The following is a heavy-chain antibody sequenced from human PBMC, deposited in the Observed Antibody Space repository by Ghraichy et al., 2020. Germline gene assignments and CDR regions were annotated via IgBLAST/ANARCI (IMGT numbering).Heavy chain of an antibody. D-gene: IGHD3-10*01. Sequence: GGSLRLSCAASGFTFSSYALSWVRQAPGKGLEWVSAISGSGGSTYYADSVKGRFTISRDNSKNTLYLQMNSLRAEDTAVYYCASNVLLWFGELLDAFDIWGQGTMVTVSS. CDR2: ISGSGGST. J-gene: IGHJ3*02. CDR3: ASNVLLWFGELLDAFDI. CDR1: GFTFSSYA. V-gene: IGHV3-23*01.